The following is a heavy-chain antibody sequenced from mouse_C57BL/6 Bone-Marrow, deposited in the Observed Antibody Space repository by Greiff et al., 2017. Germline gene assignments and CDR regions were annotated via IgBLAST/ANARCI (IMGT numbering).Heavy chain of an antibody. J-gene: IGHJ2*01. CDR3: TRSLIYYGTNY. Sequence: DVQLVESGAELVKPGASVKLSCTASGFNIKDYYIHWVKQRTEQGLEWIGRIDPEDGETKYAPKFQDKATITADTSSNTAYLQLSSLTSEDTAVYYCTRSLIYYGTNYWGQGTTLTVSS. CDR1: GFNIKDYY. CDR2: IDPEDGET. V-gene: IGHV14-2*01. D-gene: IGHD1-1*01.